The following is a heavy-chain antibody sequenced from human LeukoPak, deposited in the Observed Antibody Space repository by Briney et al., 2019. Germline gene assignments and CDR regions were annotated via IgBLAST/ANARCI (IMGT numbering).Heavy chain of an antibody. CDR2: FDPEDGET. D-gene: IGHD3-3*01. V-gene: IGHV1-24*01. Sequence: ASVKVSCKVSGYTLTELSMHWVRQAPGKGLEWMGGFDPEDGETIYAQKFQGRVTMTEDTSTDTAYMELSSLRSEDTAVYYCATVGSGLGSIRPGAHYYGMDVWGQGTTVTVSS. J-gene: IGHJ6*02. CDR1: GYTLTELS. CDR3: ATVGSGLGSIRPGAHYYGMDV.